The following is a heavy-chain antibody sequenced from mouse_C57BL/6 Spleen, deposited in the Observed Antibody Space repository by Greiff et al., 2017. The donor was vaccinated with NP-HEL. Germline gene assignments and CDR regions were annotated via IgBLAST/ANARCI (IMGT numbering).Heavy chain of an antibody. CDR3: AKEGLRLYAMDY. CDR1: GFSLPSYG. D-gene: IGHD2-4*01. V-gene: IGHV2-3*01. CDR2: IWGDGST. Sequence: VNLVVSGPGLVAPSQSLSITCPFSGFSLPSYGVSWFRQPPGKGLEWLGVIWGDGSTNYHSALISRLSISKDNSKSQVFLKLNSLQTDDTATYYCAKEGLRLYAMDYWGQGTSVTVSS. J-gene: IGHJ4*01.